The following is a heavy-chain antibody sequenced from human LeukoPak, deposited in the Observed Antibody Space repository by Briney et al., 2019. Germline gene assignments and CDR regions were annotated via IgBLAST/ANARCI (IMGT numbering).Heavy chain of an antibody. CDR1: GGSISSYY. CDR2: IYYSGST. Sequence: SETLSLTCTVSGGSISSYYWSWIRQTPGKGLEWIGYIYYSGSTNYNPSLKSRVTISVDTSKNQFSLKLSSVTAADTAVYYCARYDFWSGYYDYWGQGTLVTVSS. CDR3: ARYDFWSGYYDY. J-gene: IGHJ4*02. V-gene: IGHV4-59*01. D-gene: IGHD3-3*01.